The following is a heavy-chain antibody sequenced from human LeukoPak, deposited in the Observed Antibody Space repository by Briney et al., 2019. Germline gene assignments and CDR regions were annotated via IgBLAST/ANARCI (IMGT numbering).Heavy chain of an antibody. CDR1: GGSISSDY. CDR2: IYYSGST. D-gene: IGHD5-24*01. CDR3: ARLGNRDGYNYFLDY. V-gene: IGHV4-59*08. J-gene: IGHJ4*02. Sequence: SETLSLTCTVSGGSISSDYWTWIRQPPGKRLEWIGYIYYSGSTNYNPSLKSRVTISVDTSKNRFSLKLSSVTAADTAVYYCARLGNRDGYNYFLDYWGQGTLVTVSS.